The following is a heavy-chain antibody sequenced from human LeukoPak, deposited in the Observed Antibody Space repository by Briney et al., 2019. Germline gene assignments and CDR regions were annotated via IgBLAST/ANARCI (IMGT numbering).Heavy chain of an antibody. V-gene: IGHV6-1*01. Sequence: SQTLSLTCAISGDSVSSNNAVWAWIRQSPSTGLEWLGRTYYRSKWYNDYAVSVKGRIAINPDTSKNQFSLQLNSVTPEDTAVYYCARAKGRSPLFDYWGQGTLVTVSS. CDR2: TYYRSKWYN. CDR3: ARAKGRSPLFDY. J-gene: IGHJ4*02. D-gene: IGHD6-13*01. CDR1: GDSVSSNNAV.